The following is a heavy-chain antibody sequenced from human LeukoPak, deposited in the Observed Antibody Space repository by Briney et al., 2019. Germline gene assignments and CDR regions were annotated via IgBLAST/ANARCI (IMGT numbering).Heavy chain of an antibody. CDR2: IKQDGGQI. Sequence: GGSLRLSCAASEFTFSSYWMSWVRQAPGKGLEWVANIKQDGGQIYYLDSVKGRFTVSRDNAKNSLYLQMNSLRAGDTAVYYCARLGARQMLEYWGQGTLVTVSS. CDR3: ARLGARQMLEY. J-gene: IGHJ4*02. D-gene: IGHD4-17*01. CDR1: EFTFSSYW. V-gene: IGHV3-7*01.